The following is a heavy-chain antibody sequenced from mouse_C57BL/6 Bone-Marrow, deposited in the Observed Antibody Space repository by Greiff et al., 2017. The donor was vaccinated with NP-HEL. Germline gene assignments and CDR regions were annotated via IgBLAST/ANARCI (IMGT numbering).Heavy chain of an antibody. J-gene: IGHJ2*01. Sequence: VQRVASGGGLVKPGGSLKLSCAASGFTFSDYGMHWVRPAPEKGLEWVAYFCSGSSTIYYAATVKGRFTISSEHAKNTLFLQMTSLRSEDTAMYYCARPYDYDEGGDYWGQGTTLTVSS. CDR1: GFTFSDYG. D-gene: IGHD2-4*01. V-gene: IGHV5-17*01. CDR2: FCSGSSTI. CDR3: ARPYDYDEGGDY.